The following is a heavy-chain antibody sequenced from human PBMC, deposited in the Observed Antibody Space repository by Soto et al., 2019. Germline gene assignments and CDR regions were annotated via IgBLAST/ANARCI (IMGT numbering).Heavy chain of an antibody. D-gene: IGHD1-26*01. J-gene: IGHJ5*01. V-gene: IGHV6-1*01. Sequence: SQTLSLTCAISGDSVSSSSVTWNWIRQSPSRGLEWLGRTYYRSKWYNDYAESVKSRITINPDTSKNQFSLHLNSVTPEGTAVYFCVRLIGNSWLDFWGQGTLVTVSS. CDR1: GDSVSSSSVT. CDR2: TYYRSKWYN. CDR3: VRLIGNSWLDF.